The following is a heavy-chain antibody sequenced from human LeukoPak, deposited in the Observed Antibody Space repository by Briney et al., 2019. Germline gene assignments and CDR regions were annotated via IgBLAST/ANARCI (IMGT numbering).Heavy chain of an antibody. J-gene: IGHJ5*02. CDR3: ARDSGTTGEVKFDP. Sequence: SETLSLTRAVYGGSFSGYYWSWMRQPAGKGPEWIGRIYGSGTITYNPSLESRVTMSVDTSKNQFSLKLRSVTAADTAVYYCARDSGTTGEVKFDPWGQGILVTVSS. CDR2: IYGSGTI. CDR1: GGSFSGYY. D-gene: IGHD3-10*01. V-gene: IGHV4-59*10.